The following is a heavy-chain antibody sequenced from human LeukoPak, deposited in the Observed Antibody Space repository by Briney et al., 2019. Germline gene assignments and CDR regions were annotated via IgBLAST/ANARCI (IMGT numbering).Heavy chain of an antibody. CDR1: AGSIISNY. CDR3: ARDSGKNYGMDV. J-gene: IGHJ6*02. Sequence: SETLSLTCTVSAGSIISNYWSWIRQPPGKGLVWIGDIYYSGSTNYNPSLESRVTISVDTFKNQFSLKLRSVTAADTAVYYCARDSGKNYGMDVWAQGTTVTVSS. D-gene: IGHD3-10*01. V-gene: IGHV4-59*13. CDR2: IYYSGST.